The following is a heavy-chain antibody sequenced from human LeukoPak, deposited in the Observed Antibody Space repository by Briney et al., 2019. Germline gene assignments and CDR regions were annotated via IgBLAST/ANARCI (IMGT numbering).Heavy chain of an antibody. CDR3: AKAPSPYSGSLQPFDY. CDR2: FSGSGGST. V-gene: IGHV3-23*01. D-gene: IGHD1-26*01. Sequence: SGGSLRLSCAASGFIFSSYAMSWARQAPGKGLECVSAFSGSGGSTNYADSVKGRFTISRDNSKNTLYLQMNSLRAEDTAVYYCAKAPSPYSGSLQPFDYWGQGALVTVSS. CDR1: GFIFSSYA. J-gene: IGHJ4*02.